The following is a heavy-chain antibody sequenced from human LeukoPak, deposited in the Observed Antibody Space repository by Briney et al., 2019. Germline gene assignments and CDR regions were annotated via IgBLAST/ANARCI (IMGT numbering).Heavy chain of an antibody. V-gene: IGHV1-8*01. CDR2: MNPNSGNT. D-gene: IGHD2-15*01. CDR1: GYTFTSYV. CDR3: ARARDDIVVVVAAINYGMDV. J-gene: IGHJ6*02. Sequence: ASVKVSCKASGYTFTSYVINWVRQATGQGLEWMGWMNPNSGNTGYAQKFQGRVTMTRNTSISTAYMELSSLRSEDTAVYYCARARDDIVVVVAAINYGMDVWGQGTTVTVSS.